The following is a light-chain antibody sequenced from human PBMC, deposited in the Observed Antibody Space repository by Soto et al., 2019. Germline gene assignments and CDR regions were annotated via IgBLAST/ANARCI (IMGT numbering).Light chain of an antibody. V-gene: IGLV2-14*01. CDR1: SSDVGGYKY. J-gene: IGLJ2*01. CDR2: EVT. Sequence: QSVLTQPASVSRSPGQSITISCTGTSSDVGGYKYVSWYQQHPGKAPKLMIYEVTYRPSGVSNRFSGFKSGNTASLTISGLQAEDEADYYCCSYTSSSTLIFGGGTKLTVL. CDR3: CSYTSSSTLI.